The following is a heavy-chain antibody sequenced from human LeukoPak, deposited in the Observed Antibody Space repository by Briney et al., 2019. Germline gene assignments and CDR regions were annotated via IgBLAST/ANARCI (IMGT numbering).Heavy chain of an antibody. J-gene: IGHJ4*02. CDR2: IYYSGNT. V-gene: IGHV4-59*08. D-gene: IGHD1-26*01. CDR1: GGSLSSYY. CDR3: ARQPVGGCYFDY. Sequence: SETLSLTCTVSGGSLSSYYWSWIRQPPGKGLDWIAYIYYSGNTNYNPSLKSRVTISVDTSKNQFSLKLSSVTAADTAVYYCARQPVGGCYFDYWGQGTLVTVSP.